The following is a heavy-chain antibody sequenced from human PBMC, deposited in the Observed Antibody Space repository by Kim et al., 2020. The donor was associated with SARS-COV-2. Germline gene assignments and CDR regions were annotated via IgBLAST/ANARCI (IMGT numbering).Heavy chain of an antibody. V-gene: IGHV4-4*07. Sequence: SETLSLTCTVSGGSISSYYWSWIRQPAGKGLEWIGRIYTSGSTNYNPSLKSRVTMSVDTSKNQFSLKLSSVTAADTAVYYCARGWAVAGTNWFGPWGQGTLVTVSS. CDR3: ARGWAVAGTNWFGP. J-gene: IGHJ5*02. CDR2: IYTSGST. CDR1: GGSISSYY. D-gene: IGHD6-19*01.